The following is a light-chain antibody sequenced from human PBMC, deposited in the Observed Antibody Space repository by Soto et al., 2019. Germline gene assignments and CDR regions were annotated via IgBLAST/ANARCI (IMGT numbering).Light chain of an antibody. CDR3: QQYGSSPWA. CDR2: GAS. Sequence: ETVLTQSPGTPSLSPGERATLSCRASQSVSSSYLAWYQQKPGQAPRLLIYGASSRATGIPDRFSGSGSGTDFTLSISRLEPEDVAVYYCQQYGSSPWAFGQGTKVDI. J-gene: IGKJ1*01. CDR1: QSVSSSY. V-gene: IGKV3-20*01.